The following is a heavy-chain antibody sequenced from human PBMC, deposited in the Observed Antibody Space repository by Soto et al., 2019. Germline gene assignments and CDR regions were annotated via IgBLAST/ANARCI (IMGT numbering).Heavy chain of an antibody. V-gene: IGHV2-70*11. CDR1: GFSLSTSGMC. Sequence: SGPTLVNPTQTLTPTCTFSGFSLSTSGMCVTWIRQPPGKALEWLARIDWEDGKYYSPSLTTRLTISKDTSKNQVVLTMTNMDPVDTAAYYCARIKSGFDSYFDYWGQGILVTVSS. CDR3: ARIKSGFDSYFDY. CDR2: IDWEDGK. D-gene: IGHD5-12*01. J-gene: IGHJ4*02.